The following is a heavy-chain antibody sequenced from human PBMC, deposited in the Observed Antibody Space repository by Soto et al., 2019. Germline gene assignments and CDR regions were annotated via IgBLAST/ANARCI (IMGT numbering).Heavy chain of an antibody. J-gene: IGHJ4*02. CDR1: GFFFEDYA. V-gene: IGHV3-9*01. CDR3: AKDMRSSQGGSYAAEL. D-gene: IGHD3-10*01. CDR2: ISWNSGNI. Sequence: PGGSLRLSCAASGFFFEDYAMHWVRQAPGKGLEWVSGISWNSGNIGYADSAKGRFTISRDNAKNSLYLQMNSLRTEDTAFYFCAKDMRSSQGGSYAAELWVQGTLVTVSS.